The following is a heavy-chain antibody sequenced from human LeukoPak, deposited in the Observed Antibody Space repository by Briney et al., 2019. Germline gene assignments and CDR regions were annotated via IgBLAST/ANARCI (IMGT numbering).Heavy chain of an antibody. CDR3: ARAVAGTSDAFDI. CDR1: GGSISSYY. D-gene: IGHD6-19*01. V-gene: IGHV4-59*01. Sequence: SETLSLTCTVSGGSISSYYWSWIRQPPGKGLEWIGYIYYSGSADYNPSLKSRVAISVDTSKNQFSLKLSSVTAADTAVYYCARAVAGTSDAFDIWGQGTMVTVSS. CDR2: IYYSGSA. J-gene: IGHJ3*02.